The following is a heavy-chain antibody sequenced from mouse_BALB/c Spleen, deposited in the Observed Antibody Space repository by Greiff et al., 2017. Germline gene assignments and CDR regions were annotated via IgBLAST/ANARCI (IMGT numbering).Heavy chain of an antibody. Sequence: EVQLQQSGAELVKPGASVKLSCTASGFNIKDTYMHWVKQRPEQGLEWIGRIDPANGNTKYDPKFQGKATITADTSSNTAYLQLSSLTSEDTAVYYCARLTGASYFDYWGQGTTLTVSS. J-gene: IGHJ2*01. CDR1: GFNIKDTY. V-gene: IGHV14-3*02. CDR2: IDPANGNT. D-gene: IGHD4-1*01. CDR3: ARLTGASYFDY.